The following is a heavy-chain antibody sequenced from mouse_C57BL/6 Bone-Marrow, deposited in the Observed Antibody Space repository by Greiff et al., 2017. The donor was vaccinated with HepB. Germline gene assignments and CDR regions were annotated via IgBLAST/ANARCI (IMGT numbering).Heavy chain of an antibody. V-gene: IGHV1-63*01. CDR1: GYTFTNYW. CDR2: IYPGGGYT. CDR3: ARGYDYPLDY. J-gene: IGHJ2*01. D-gene: IGHD2-4*01. Sequence: VQLQQSGAELVRPGTSVKMSCKASGYTFTNYWIGWAKQRPGHGLEWIGDIYPGGGYTNYNEKFKGKATLTADKSSSTAYMQFSSLTSEDSAIYYCARGYDYPLDYWGQGTTLTVSS.